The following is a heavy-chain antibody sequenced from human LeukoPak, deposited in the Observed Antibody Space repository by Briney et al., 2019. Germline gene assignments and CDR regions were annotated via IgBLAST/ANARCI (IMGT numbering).Heavy chain of an antibody. V-gene: IGHV1-8*01. J-gene: IGHJ5*02. Sequence: ASLKVSCKASGYTFTSYDINWVRQATGRGLEWMGWMNPNSGNTGYAQKFQGRVTMTRNTSISTAYMELSSLRSEDTAVYYCARGPSLNYDFWSGYYRRGNNWFDPWGQGTLVTVSS. CDR3: ARGPSLNYDFWSGYYRRGNNWFDP. CDR1: GYTFTSYD. CDR2: MNPNSGNT. D-gene: IGHD3-3*01.